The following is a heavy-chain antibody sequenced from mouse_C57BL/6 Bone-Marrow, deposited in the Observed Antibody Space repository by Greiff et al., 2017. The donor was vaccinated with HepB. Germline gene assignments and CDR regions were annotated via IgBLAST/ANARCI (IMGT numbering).Heavy chain of an antibody. Sequence: EVQLQESGGGLVQPGGSMKLSCVASGFTFSNYWMNWVRQSPEKGLEWVAQIRLKSDNYATHYAESVKGRFTISRDDSKSSVYLQMNDLRAEDTGIYYCTNYYGSSLWYFDVWGTGTTVTVSS. J-gene: IGHJ1*03. V-gene: IGHV6-3*01. CDR3: TNYYGSSLWYFDV. CDR2: IRLKSDNYAT. CDR1: GFTFSNYW. D-gene: IGHD1-1*01.